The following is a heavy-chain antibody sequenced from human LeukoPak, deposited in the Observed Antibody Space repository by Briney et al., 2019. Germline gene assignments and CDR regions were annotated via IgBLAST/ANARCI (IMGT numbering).Heavy chain of an antibody. Sequence: GGFLRLSCAASGFTFNNYAMNWVRQAPGKGLEWVSAISVGGGSTYYADSVKGRFTISRDNSKNTLNLQMNSLRAEDTAVYYCAKSVDNWGQGTLVTVSS. CDR2: ISVGGGST. V-gene: IGHV3-23*01. CDR3: AKSVDN. CDR1: GFTFNNYA. J-gene: IGHJ4*02.